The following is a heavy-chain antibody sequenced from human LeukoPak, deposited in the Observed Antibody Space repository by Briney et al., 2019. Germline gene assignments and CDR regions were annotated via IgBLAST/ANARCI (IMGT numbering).Heavy chain of an antibody. CDR2: CTI. Sequence: SETLSLTCTVSGGSISSYYWSWIRQPQGRDWSGLGICTINYNPSLKSRVTISVDTSKNQFSLKLSSVTAADTAMYYCARAWATDYFDYWGQGTLVTVSS. J-gene: IGHJ4*02. V-gene: IGHV4-59*01. CDR1: GGSISSYY. CDR3: ARAWATDYFDY.